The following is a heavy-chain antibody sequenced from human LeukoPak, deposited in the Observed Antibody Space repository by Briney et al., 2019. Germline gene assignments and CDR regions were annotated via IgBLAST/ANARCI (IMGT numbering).Heavy chain of an antibody. D-gene: IGHD5-12*01. V-gene: IGHV1-18*01. J-gene: IGHJ6*02. Sequence: GASVKVSCKASGYTFTSYGISWVRQAPGQGLEWMGWISAYNGNTNYAQKLQGRVTMTTDPSTSTAYMELRSLRSDDTAVYYCAGDWDIVAYYYYGMDVWGQGTTVTGSS. CDR3: AGDWDIVAYYYYGMDV. CDR1: GYTFTSYG. CDR2: ISAYNGNT.